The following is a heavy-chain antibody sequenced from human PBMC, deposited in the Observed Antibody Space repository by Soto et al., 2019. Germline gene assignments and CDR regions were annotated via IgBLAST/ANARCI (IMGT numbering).Heavy chain of an antibody. CDR2: ITDSGGST. Sequence: EVHLLESGGGLVQPGESLRLSCAASGFIFSNHAMSWVRQAPGKGLEWVSAITDSGGSTYYADSVKGRFTVSRDNSKNTLYLQMNSLRAEDTALYYCAKDEFDYSGQGTLVTVSS. CDR1: GFIFSNHA. J-gene: IGHJ4*02. V-gene: IGHV3-23*01. CDR3: AKDEFDY.